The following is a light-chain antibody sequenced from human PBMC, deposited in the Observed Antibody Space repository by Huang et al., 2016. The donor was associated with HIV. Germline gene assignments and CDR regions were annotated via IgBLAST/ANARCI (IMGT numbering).Light chain of an antibody. V-gene: IGKV3-15*01. CDR3: QQYNNWLRPVA. Sequence: EIVMTQSPATLSVSPGERATLSCRASQGVTSNLAWYQQKPGQAPRPLIYGAATRATGIPARFRGSGSGTEFTLTISSLQSEDFAVYYCQQYNNWLRPVAFGQGTKVEIK. CDR2: GAA. J-gene: IGKJ1*01. CDR1: QGVTSN.